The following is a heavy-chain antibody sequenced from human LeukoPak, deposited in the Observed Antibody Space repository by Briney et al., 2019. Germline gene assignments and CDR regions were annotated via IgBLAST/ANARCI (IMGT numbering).Heavy chain of an antibody. D-gene: IGHD2/OR15-2a*01. CDR2: IYARGST. CDR3: ARDSHAYFDAFDI. Sequence: SETLSLTCTVSGGSISGNYYWSWIRQPAGKGLEWIGRIYARGSTNYNPSLKSRVTISVDTSKSQFSLKLSSVSAADTAVYFCARDSHAYFDAFDIWGQGTMVTVSS. CDR1: GGSISGNYY. V-gene: IGHV4-61*02. J-gene: IGHJ3*02.